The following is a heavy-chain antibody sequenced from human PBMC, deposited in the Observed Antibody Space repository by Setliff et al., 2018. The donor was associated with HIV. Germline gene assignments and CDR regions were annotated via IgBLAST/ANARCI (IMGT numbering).Heavy chain of an antibody. J-gene: IGHJ5*02. CDR1: GGSISSRSYY. V-gene: IGHV4-61*02. Sequence: SETLSLTCTVSGGSISSRSYYWSWLRQPAGKGLEWIGRIYSNGNTDYNPSLKSRVTISLDTARNLFSLELTSVTATDTAVYYCARVARMHPFDPWGRGALVTVSS. CDR2: IYSNGNT. CDR3: ARVARMHPFDP.